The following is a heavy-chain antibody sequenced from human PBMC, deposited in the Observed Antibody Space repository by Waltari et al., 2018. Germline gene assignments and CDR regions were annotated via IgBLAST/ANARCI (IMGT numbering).Heavy chain of an antibody. V-gene: IGHV2-5*01. CDR2: IYWNDDK. Sequence: ITLKASGPPLVQLTQTHPLTCTFSGFSPNPNGVGVGWIRQPPGKALEWLALIYWNDDKHYSPSLKSRLTITKDTFKNQVVLTLTNMDPVDTATYYCAHRRDPTSGWYDWYFDLWGRGALLTVSS. CDR1: GFSPNPNGVG. J-gene: IGHJ2*01. D-gene: IGHD6-13*01. CDR3: AHRRDPTSGWYDWYFDL.